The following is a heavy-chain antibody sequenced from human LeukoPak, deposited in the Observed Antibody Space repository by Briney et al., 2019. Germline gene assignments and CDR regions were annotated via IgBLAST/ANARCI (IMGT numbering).Heavy chain of an antibody. CDR1: GFTFSSYE. J-gene: IGHJ4*02. D-gene: IGHD6-19*01. V-gene: IGHV3-48*03. Sequence: PGGSLRLSCAASGFTFSSYEMNWVRQAPGKGLEWVSYVSSSGSTIYYADSVKGRFTISRDNSKNSLYLHMNSLRAEDTALYYCAKDQDSSGWFWDYWGQGTLVTVSS. CDR2: VSSSGSTI. CDR3: AKDQDSSGWFWDY.